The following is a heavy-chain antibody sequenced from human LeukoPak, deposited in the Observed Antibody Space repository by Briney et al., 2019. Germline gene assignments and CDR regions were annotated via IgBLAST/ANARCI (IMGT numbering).Heavy chain of an antibody. CDR3: ARGGGALDS. J-gene: IGHJ4*02. V-gene: IGHV3-23*01. Sequence: GGSLRLSCAASGFTFSSYAMSWVRQAPGKGLEWGSRVSRSGGSTYYADSVKGRFTISRDNSKNTLYLQMNSLRAEDTAVYYCARGGGALDSWGQGTLVTVSS. D-gene: IGHD1-26*01. CDR1: GFTFSSYA. CDR2: VSRSGGST.